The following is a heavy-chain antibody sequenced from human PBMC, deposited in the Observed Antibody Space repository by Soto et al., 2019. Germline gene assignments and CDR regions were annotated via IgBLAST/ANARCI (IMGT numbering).Heavy chain of an antibody. CDR2: ISYDGSNK. CDR1: GFTFSSYG. Sequence: GGSLRLSCAASGFTFSSYGMHWVRQAPGKGLEWVAVISYDGSNKYYADSVKGRFTISRDNSKNTLYLQMNSLRAEDTAVYYCAKASGSYYAYWGQGTLVTVSS. CDR3: AKASGSYYAY. J-gene: IGHJ4*02. D-gene: IGHD1-26*01. V-gene: IGHV3-30*18.